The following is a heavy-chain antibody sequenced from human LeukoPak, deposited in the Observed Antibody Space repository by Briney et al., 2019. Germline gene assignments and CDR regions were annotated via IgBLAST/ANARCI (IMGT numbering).Heavy chain of an antibody. CDR2: ISYDGNIE. Sequence: GSLRLSCEASEFTFPSFAMNWVRQAPGKGLESVALISYDGNIEYYADSVKGRFTISRDNSNNTLFLQMSSLKAEDTAVYYCARGGSILRGVRSWFDPWGQGTLVTVSS. D-gene: IGHD3-10*01. CDR1: EFTFPSFA. CDR3: ARGGSILRGVRSWFDP. J-gene: IGHJ5*02. V-gene: IGHV3-30*04.